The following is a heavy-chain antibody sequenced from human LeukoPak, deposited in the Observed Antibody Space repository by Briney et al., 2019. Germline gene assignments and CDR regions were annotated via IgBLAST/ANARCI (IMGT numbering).Heavy chain of an antibody. Sequence: GGSLRLSCAASGFTFSSYAMHWVRQAPGKGLEWVAVISYDGSNKYYADSVKGRFTISRDNSKNTLYLQMNSLRAEDTAVYYCAKVYDSSGYYSTTIHFDYWGQGTLVTVSS. D-gene: IGHD3-22*01. CDR1: GFTFSSYA. CDR3: AKVYDSSGYYSTTIHFDY. V-gene: IGHV3-30-3*01. J-gene: IGHJ4*02. CDR2: ISYDGSNK.